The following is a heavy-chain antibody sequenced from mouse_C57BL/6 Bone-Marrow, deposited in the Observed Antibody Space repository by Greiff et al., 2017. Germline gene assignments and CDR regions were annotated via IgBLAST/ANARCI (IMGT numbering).Heavy chain of an antibody. J-gene: IGHJ2*01. CDR1: GFNIKDDY. CDR3: TTVPFDY. V-gene: IGHV14-4*01. Sequence: VQLQQSGAELVRPGASVKLSCTASGFNIKDDYMHWVKQRPEQGLEWIGWIDPENGDTEYASKFQGKATITADTSSNTAYLQLSSLTSEDAAVYYCTTVPFDYWCQGTTLTVSS. CDR2: IDPENGDT.